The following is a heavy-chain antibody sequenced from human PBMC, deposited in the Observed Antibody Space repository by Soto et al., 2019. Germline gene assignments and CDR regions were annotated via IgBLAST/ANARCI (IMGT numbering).Heavy chain of an antibody. Sequence: EVQLVESGGGLVQPGRSLRLSCVASGFRFDDYAMYWVRQAPGKGLEWVSGISYNSDNIGYADSVKGRFTISRDNAKNFLYLQMNSLRPEDTALYYCAKDIRYPGILGASAFDPWGQGTLVTVSS. V-gene: IGHV3-9*01. CDR2: ISYNSDNI. CDR3: AKDIRYPGILGASAFDP. D-gene: IGHD1-26*01. CDR1: GFRFDDYA. J-gene: IGHJ5*02.